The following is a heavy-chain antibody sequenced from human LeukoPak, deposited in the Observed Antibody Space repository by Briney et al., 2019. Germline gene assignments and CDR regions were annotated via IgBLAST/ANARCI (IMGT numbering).Heavy chain of an antibody. CDR2: ISYDGSNK. V-gene: IGHV3-30*04. Sequence: PGRSLRLSCAASGFTFSSYAMHWVRQAPGKGLEWVAVISYDGSNKYYADSVKGRFTISRDNSKNTLYLQMNSLRAEDTAVHYCAREGQDTMIVVVIPFDYWGQGTLVTVSS. CDR1: GFTFSSYA. D-gene: IGHD3-22*01. CDR3: AREGQDTMIVVVIPFDY. J-gene: IGHJ4*02.